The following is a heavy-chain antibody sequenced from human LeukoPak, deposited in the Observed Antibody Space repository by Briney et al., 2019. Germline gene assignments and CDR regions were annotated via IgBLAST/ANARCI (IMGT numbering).Heavy chain of an antibody. V-gene: IGHV3-23*01. D-gene: IGHD3-22*01. J-gene: IGHJ4*02. Sequence: GGSLRLSCAASGFTFSSYAMSWVRQAPGKGLEWVSAISGSGGSTYYADSVKGRFTISRDNSKNSLYLQMNSLRAEDTAVYYCARVVYYDSSGYSVDYWGQGTLVTVSS. CDR3: ARVVYYDSSGYSVDY. CDR1: GFTFSSYA. CDR2: ISGSGGST.